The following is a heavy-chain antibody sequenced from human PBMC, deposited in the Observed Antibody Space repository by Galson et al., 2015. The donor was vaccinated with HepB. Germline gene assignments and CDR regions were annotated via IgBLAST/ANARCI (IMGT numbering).Heavy chain of an antibody. Sequence: QVQLQESGPGLVKPSETLSLTCSVSGGSMSGFYWSWIRQPPGKGLEWIGHIYYSGTTNYNPSLKSRVTISVDTSKNQFSLKLSSVTAADTAKYYCARETRNYSDGSGYYYWGQGTLVTVSS. CDR2: IYYSGTT. V-gene: IGHV4-59*01. CDR3: ARETRNYSDGSGYYY. D-gene: IGHD3-22*01. CDR1: GGSMSGFY. J-gene: IGHJ4*02.